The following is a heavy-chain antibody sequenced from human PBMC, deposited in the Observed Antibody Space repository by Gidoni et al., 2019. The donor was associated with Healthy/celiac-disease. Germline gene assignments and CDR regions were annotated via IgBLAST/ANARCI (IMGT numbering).Heavy chain of an antibody. J-gene: IGHJ5*02. D-gene: IGHD4-17*01. Sequence: EVQLVESGGGLVQPGRYLRLSCAASGFIFDDYAMHWVRQAPGKGLEWVSGISWNSGSIGYADSVKGRFTISRDNAKNSLYLQMNSLRAEDTALYYCAKDGAGDYFLSWFDPWGQGTLVTVSS. CDR3: AKDGAGDYFLSWFDP. CDR1: GFIFDDYA. V-gene: IGHV3-9*01. CDR2: ISWNSGSI.